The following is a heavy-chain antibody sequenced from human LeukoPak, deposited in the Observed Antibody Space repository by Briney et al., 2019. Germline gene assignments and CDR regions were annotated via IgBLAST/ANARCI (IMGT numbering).Heavy chain of an antibody. D-gene: IGHD3-16*01. Sequence: RAGGSLRLSCAASGFTFDDYGMSWVRQAPGKGLEWVSGINWNGGSTGYADSVKGRFTISRDNAKNSLYLQMNSLRAEDTALYYCAREGPRGGSPGDYAFDIWGQGTMVTVSS. CDR1: GFTFDDYG. CDR3: AREGPRGGSPGDYAFDI. CDR2: INWNGGST. V-gene: IGHV3-20*04. J-gene: IGHJ3*02.